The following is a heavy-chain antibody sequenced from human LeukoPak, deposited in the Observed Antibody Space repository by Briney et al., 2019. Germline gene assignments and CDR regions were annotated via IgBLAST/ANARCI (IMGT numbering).Heavy chain of an antibody. Sequence: PGRSLRLSCAASGFTFDDFAMHWVRQVPGKGLEWVSGISWNSDIIDYADSVKGRFTISRDNAKNSLYLQMNSLRSEDTALYYCGRISSGWYRGPFDYWGQGTLVTVSS. J-gene: IGHJ4*02. D-gene: IGHD6-19*01. CDR1: GFTFDDFA. CDR2: ISWNSDII. CDR3: GRISSGWYRGPFDY. V-gene: IGHV3-9*01.